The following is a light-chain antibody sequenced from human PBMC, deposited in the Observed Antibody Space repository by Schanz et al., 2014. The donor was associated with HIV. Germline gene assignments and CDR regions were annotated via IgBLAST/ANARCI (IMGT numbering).Light chain of an antibody. V-gene: IGLV2-14*02. CDR1: SSDVGSYNL. J-gene: IGLJ2*01. CDR3: QSYDSSLSVVV. CDR2: DVN. Sequence: QSALTQPASVSGSPGQSITISCTGTSSDVGSYNLVSWYQQHPGKAPKLMIYDVNIRPSGVSNRFSGSKSGNTASLTISGLQAEDEADYYCQSYDSSLSVVVFGGGTKLTVL.